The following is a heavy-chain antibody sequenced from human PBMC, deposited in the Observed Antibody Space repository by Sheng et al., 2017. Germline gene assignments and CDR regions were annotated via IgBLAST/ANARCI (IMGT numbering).Heavy chain of an antibody. J-gene: IGHJ4*02. Sequence: DVEVVESGGGLLQPGGSLRLSCEASGFTFSTHEMNWVRQAPGKGLEWVSYISKDSKTIYYADSVKGRFTISRDNARNSAYLQMNSLRADDTAVYYCAEIWELGYWGQGTLVTVSS. V-gene: IGHV3-48*03. CDR1: GFTFSTHE. D-gene: IGHD3-16*01. CDR2: ISKDSKTI. CDR3: AEIWELGY.